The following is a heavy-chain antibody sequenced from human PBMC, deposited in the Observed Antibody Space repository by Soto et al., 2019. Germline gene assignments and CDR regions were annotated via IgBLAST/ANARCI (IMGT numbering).Heavy chain of an antibody. CDR1: GGSISSGGYS. D-gene: IGHD2-15*01. V-gene: IGHV4-30-2*01. CDR3: ATYAGCENGGSCYPGPFDY. Sequence: QLQLQESGSGLVKPSQTLSLTCAVSGGSISSGGYSWSWIRQPPGKGLECIGYIYHSGSTYYNPSLKSRVTISVDRSKNQFSLKLSSVTAADTAVYYCATYAGCENGGSCYPGPFDYWGQGTLVTVSS. CDR2: IYHSGST. J-gene: IGHJ4*02.